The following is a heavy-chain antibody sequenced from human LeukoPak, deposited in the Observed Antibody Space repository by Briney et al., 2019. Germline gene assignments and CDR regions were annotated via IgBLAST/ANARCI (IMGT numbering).Heavy chain of an antibody. Sequence: GGSLRLSCAASGFTFSAYGMAWVRQAPGKGLERISDISGGGVDTYYADSVKGRFTISRDNSLNTLYLQMNSLRAEDTAVYYCAKGSSYSSGNNWFDPWGQGTLVTVSS. J-gene: IGHJ5*02. V-gene: IGHV3-23*01. D-gene: IGHD3-22*01. CDR2: ISGGGVDT. CDR1: GFTFSAYG. CDR3: AKGSSYSSGNNWFDP.